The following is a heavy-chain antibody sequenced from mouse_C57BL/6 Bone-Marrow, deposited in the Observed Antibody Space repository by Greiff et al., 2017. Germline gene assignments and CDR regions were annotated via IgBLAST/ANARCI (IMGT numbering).Heavy chain of an antibody. CDR2: IDPEIGDT. Sequence: VQLQQSGAELVRPGASVKLSCTASGFNIKDDYIHWVKQRPEQGLEWIGWIDPEIGDTEYASKFQGKATITSDTSSNTAYLQLSSLTSEDTAVYYCSSFEGNYFDFWGQGTSLTVAS. CDR3: SSFEGNYFDF. CDR1: GFNIKDDY. V-gene: IGHV14-4*01. J-gene: IGHJ2*02.